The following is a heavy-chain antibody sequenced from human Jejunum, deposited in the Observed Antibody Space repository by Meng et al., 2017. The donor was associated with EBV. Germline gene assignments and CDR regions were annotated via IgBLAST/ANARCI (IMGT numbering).Heavy chain of an antibody. CDR1: SFNSSYEW. D-gene: IGHD1-14*01. CDR3: ARASSERLLDY. CDR2: INQVGST. Sequence: GPCMLKACGTLSLTSPCPTSFNSSYEWWSWVRQPPGKGLEWLGEINQVGSTYYNPSLKSRVTISIDTSKRQFSLRLNSMTAADTAVYYCARASSERLLDYWGQGTLVTVSS. V-gene: IGHV4-4*02. J-gene: IGHJ4*02.